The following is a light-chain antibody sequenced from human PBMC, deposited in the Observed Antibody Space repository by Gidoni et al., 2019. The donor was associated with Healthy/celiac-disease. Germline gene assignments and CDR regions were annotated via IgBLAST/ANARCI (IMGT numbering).Light chain of an antibody. J-gene: IGKJ3*01. CDR2: WAS. CDR1: HSVLYSSNNKNY. Sequence: DIVMTQSPASLAVSLGEMATNNCKSIHSVLYSSNNKNYLAWYQQKPAQPPKLLIYWASTRESGVPDRFSGSGSGTDFTLTISSLHAEDVAVYYCQQYYSTPITFGPXTKVDIK. CDR3: QQYYSTPIT. V-gene: IGKV4-1*01.